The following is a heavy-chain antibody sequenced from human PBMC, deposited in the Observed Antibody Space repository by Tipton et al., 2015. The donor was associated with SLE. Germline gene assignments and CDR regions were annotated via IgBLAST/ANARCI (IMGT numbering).Heavy chain of an antibody. J-gene: IGHJ5*02. CDR1: GGSFSGYY. CDR3: ARRGSSTEDDSSGYYYVDNWFDP. Sequence: TLSLTCAVYGGSFSGYYWSWIRQPPGKGLEWIGEINHSESTNYNPSLKSRVTISVDTSKNQFSLKLSSVTAADTAVYYCARRGSSTEDDSSGYYYVDNWFDPWGQGTLVTVSS. V-gene: IGHV4-34*01. D-gene: IGHD3-22*01. CDR2: INHSEST.